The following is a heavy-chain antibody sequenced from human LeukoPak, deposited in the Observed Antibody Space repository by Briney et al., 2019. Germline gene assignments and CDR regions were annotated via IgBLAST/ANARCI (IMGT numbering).Heavy chain of an antibody. J-gene: IGHJ6*02. D-gene: IGHD4-17*01. Sequence: ASVKVSCKASGYTFTGYYMHWVRQAPGQGLEWMGWINPNSGGTNYAQKFQGRVTMTRDTSISTAYMGLSRLRSDDTAVYYCARDMRRLSYYYYGMDVWGQGTTVTVSS. V-gene: IGHV1-2*02. CDR1: GYTFTGYY. CDR3: ARDMRRLSYYYYGMDV. CDR2: INPNSGGT.